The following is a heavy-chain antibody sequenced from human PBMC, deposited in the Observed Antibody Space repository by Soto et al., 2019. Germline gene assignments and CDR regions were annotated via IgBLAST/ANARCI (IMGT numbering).Heavy chain of an antibody. D-gene: IGHD5-12*01. Sequence: EVQLVESGGGLIHPGGSLRLSCGASGFTVSTTYMSWVRQAPGKGLEWVSTMYTGGSTSYADSVKGRFTISRDNSKNTLYLQINSLRFEDTAVYYCACGVVYSGYDGHDSWGQGTLVTVSS. V-gene: IGHV3-53*01. CDR3: ACGVVYSGYDGHDS. CDR1: GFTVSTTY. J-gene: IGHJ4*02. CDR2: MYTGGST.